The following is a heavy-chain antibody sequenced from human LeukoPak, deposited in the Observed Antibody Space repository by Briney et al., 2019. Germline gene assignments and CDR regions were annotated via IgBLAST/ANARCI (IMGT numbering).Heavy chain of an antibody. D-gene: IGHD6-25*01. V-gene: IGHV3-23*01. CDR2: ISGSGGST. CDR3: VREEAAALDY. CDR1: GFTFSFAA. J-gene: IGHJ4*02. Sequence: GGSLRLSCAASGFTFSFAAMTWVRQAPGKGLEWVSAISGSGGSTYYADSVKGRFTISRDNAKNSLFLQMNSLRAEDTAVYYCVREEAAALDYWGQGILVTVSS.